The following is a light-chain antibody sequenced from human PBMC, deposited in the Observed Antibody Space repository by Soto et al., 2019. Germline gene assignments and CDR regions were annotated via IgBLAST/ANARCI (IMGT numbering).Light chain of an antibody. CDR1: QSVSSK. V-gene: IGKV3-15*01. CDR2: GAS. Sequence: EVVLTQSPATLSVSPGERATLSCRASQSVSSKLAWYQQKPGQAPRLLIYGASTRATGIPGRFSGSGSGTEFTLTISSLQSEDFAVYYCQQYHNWPITFGQGTRLEIK. CDR3: QQYHNWPIT. J-gene: IGKJ5*01.